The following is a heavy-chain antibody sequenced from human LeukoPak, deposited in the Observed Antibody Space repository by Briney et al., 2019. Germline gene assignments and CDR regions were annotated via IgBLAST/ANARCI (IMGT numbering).Heavy chain of an antibody. CDR1: GGSISSYY. CDR3: ARHPFTMVRGVIGYNWFDP. D-gene: IGHD3-10*01. V-gene: IGHV4-59*08. J-gene: IGHJ5*02. CDR2: ISDIGSI. Sequence: KPSETLSLTCTVSGGSISSYYWSWIRQPPGKGLEWIAYISDIGSINYNPSLKSRVTISVDTSKNQFSLKLSSVTAADTAVYYCARHPFTMVRGVIGYNWFDPWGQGTLVTVSS.